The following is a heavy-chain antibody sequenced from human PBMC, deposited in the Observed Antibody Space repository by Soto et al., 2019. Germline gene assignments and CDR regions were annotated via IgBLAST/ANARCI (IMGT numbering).Heavy chain of an antibody. Sequence: ASVKVSCKASGYTFTNFGISWVRQAPGQGLEWMGWISAYNGNTNYAQKLQGRVTMTTDTSTSTAYMELRSLRSDDTAVYYCARTTEGMWSDYWGQGTPVTVSS. J-gene: IGHJ4*02. CDR3: ARTTEGMWSDY. CDR2: ISAYNGNT. D-gene: IGHD4-17*01. V-gene: IGHV1-18*01. CDR1: GYTFTNFG.